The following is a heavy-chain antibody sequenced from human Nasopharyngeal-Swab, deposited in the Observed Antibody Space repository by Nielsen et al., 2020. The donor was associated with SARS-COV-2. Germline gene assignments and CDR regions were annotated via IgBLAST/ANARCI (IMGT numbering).Heavy chain of an antibody. CDR2: ISYDGNNK. Sequence: WIRPRPGKGLEWVSVISYDGNNKYYADSVKGRFTISRDTSKNTLYLQMDSLRAEDTAMYYCAKDLAKTVASATPYYYGMDVWGQGTTVTVSS. J-gene: IGHJ6*02. V-gene: IGHV3-30*18. D-gene: IGHD5-12*01. CDR3: AKDLAKTVASATPYYYGMDV.